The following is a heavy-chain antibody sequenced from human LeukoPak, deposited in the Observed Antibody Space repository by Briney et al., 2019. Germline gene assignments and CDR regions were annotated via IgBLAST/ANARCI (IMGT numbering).Heavy chain of an antibody. Sequence: PSEPLSLTCTVSVGSISSYYWSWIRQPPGKGLEWIGYIYYSGSTNYNPSRKSRVTISVDTSMNQFSLKLSSVTAADTAVYYCARQGDGYNNWFDPWGQGTLVTVSS. D-gene: IGHD5-24*01. CDR1: VGSISSYY. J-gene: IGHJ5*02. V-gene: IGHV4-59*08. CDR2: IYYSGST. CDR3: ARQGDGYNNWFDP.